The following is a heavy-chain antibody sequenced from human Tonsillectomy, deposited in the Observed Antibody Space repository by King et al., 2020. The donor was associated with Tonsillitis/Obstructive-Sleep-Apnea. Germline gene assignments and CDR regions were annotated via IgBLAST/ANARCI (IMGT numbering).Heavy chain of an antibody. Sequence: VQLVESGAEVKKPGESLKISCKGSGYSFSSYWIGWVRQMPGKGLEWMGIIYPGDSDTRYSPSFQGKVTISADKSISTAYLQWSSLKASDTAMYYCARTPRWLQSELDYWGQGTLVTVSS. CDR2: IYPGDSDT. CDR3: ARTPRWLQSELDY. V-gene: IGHV5-51*01. D-gene: IGHD5-24*01. CDR1: GYSFSSYW. J-gene: IGHJ4*02.